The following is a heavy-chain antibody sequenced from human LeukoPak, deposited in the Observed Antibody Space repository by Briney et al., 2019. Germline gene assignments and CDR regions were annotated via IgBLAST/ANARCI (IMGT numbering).Heavy chain of an antibody. V-gene: IGHV3-66*01. CDR1: GFTVSGNY. J-gene: IGHJ4*02. D-gene: IGHD4-17*01. Sequence: GGSLRLSCAASGFTVSGNYMNWVRQAPGKGLEWVAVIYSGGETYHADSVRGRFTISRDNSKNTLYLQMHSLRVEDTAVYYCARDVHDYGAHGDYWGQGTLVTVSS. CDR2: IYSGGET. CDR3: ARDVHDYGAHGDY.